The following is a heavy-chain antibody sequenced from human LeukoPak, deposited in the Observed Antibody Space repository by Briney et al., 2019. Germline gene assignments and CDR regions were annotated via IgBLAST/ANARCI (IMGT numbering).Heavy chain of an antibody. J-gene: IGHJ4*02. V-gene: IGHV3-23*01. CDR1: GFTFSNYA. CDR3: AKASYGSGSYYTSLAD. Sequence: GGSLRLSCAASGFTFSNYAMSWVRQAPGKGLEWVSAISGSGESTYYADSVKGRFTISRDNSKNTLYLQMNTVRADDTAVYYCAKASYGSGSYYTSLADWGQGTLVTVS. D-gene: IGHD3-10*01. CDR2: ISGSGEST.